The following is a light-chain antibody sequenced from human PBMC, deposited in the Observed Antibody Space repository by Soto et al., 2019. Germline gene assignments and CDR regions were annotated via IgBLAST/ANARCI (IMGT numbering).Light chain of an antibody. J-gene: IGLJ3*02. CDR3: NSYTSSGTVM. CDR2: DV. V-gene: IGLV2-14*01. Sequence: QSVLTQPASVSGWRGQSITIYCTGTSSDVGGSIYVSWYQLSPGKAPKLLIYDVDRPSGVSNRFSGSKSGNTASLTISGLQAEDEADYYCNSYTSSGTVMFGGGTKLTVL. CDR1: SSDVGGSIY.